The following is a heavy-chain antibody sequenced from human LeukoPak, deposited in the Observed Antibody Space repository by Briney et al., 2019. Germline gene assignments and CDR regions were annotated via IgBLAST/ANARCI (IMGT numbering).Heavy chain of an antibody. V-gene: IGHV4-59*01. CDR2: IHYSGRT. J-gene: IGHJ2*01. Sequence: PSESLSLTCSVSGGSIISYYWSWIRQPPGKGLEWIGNIHYSGRTNYNPSVKSRVIISADTSKNQFSLKLTSVTAADTAVYYCAREAENGDYGGHFDLWGRGTLVTVSS. D-gene: IGHD4-17*01. CDR3: AREAENGDYGGHFDL. CDR1: GGSIISYY.